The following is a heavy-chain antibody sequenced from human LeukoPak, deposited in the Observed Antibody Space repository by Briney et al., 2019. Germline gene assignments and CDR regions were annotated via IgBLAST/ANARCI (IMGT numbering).Heavy chain of an antibody. D-gene: IGHD4-17*01. Sequence: SVKVSCKASGYTFTGYYMHWVRQAPGQGLEWMGRINPNSGGTNYAQKFQGRVTMTRDTSISTAYMELSRLRSDDTAVYYCARDSFSTVTTYYYYYMDVWGKGTTVTVSS. CDR1: GYTFTGYY. V-gene: IGHV1-2*06. CDR3: ARDSFSTVTTYYYYYMDV. CDR2: INPNSGGT. J-gene: IGHJ6*03.